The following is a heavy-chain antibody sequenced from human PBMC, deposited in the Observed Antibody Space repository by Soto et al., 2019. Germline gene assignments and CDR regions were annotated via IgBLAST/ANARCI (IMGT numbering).Heavy chain of an antibody. CDR1: GGSISSGDYY. CDR3: AKEPVSITIFGVNGMDV. Sequence: PSENLSLTCTVSGGSISSGDYYWSWIRQPPGKGLEWIGYIYYSGSTYYNPSLKSRVTISVDTSKNQFSLKLSSVTAADTAVYYCAKEPVSITIFGVNGMDVWGQGTTVTVSS. J-gene: IGHJ6*02. V-gene: IGHV4-30-4*01. D-gene: IGHD3-3*01. CDR2: IYYSGST.